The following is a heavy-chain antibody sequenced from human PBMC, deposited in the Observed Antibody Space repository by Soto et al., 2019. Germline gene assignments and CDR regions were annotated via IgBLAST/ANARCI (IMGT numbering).Heavy chain of an antibody. CDR1: GGSISSYY. V-gene: IGHV4-59*12. D-gene: IGHD6-19*01. CDR3: ARAWGAVAATDYDAFDI. J-gene: IGHJ3*02. Sequence: SETLSLTCTVSGGSISSYYWSWIRQPPGKGLEWIGYIYYSGSTNYNPSLKSRVTISVDTSKNQFSLQLNSVTPEDTAVYYCARAWGAVAATDYDAFDIWGQGTMVTVSS. CDR2: IYYSGST.